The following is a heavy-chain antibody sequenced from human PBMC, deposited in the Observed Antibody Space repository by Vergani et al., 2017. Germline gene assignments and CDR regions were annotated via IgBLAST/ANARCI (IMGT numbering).Heavy chain of an antibody. CDR1: GGSFSGYY. V-gene: IGHV4-34*01. CDR3: ARTHCSSTSCRQNWFDP. J-gene: IGHJ5*02. D-gene: IGHD2-2*01. Sequence: QVQLQQWGAGLLKPSETLSLTCAVYGGSFSGYYWSWIRQPPGKGLEWIGEINHSGSTNDNPSLKSRVTISVDTSKNQFSLKLSSVTAADTAVYYCARTHCSSTSCRQNWFDPWGQGTLVTVSS. CDR2: INHSGST.